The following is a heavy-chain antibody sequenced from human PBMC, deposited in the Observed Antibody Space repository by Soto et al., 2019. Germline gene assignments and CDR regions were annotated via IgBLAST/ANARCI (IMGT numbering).Heavy chain of an antibody. V-gene: IGHV3-23*01. D-gene: IGHD2-2*01. CDR1: GCTCSSYA. Sequence: QLLESGGGLVQPGGSLRLSCAASGCTCSSYAMNWVRQAPGVGLEWVSTIDYTGGYSYYADSVKGRFTISRDNSQKTLDLQMNSLRAEDTAIYYYEKVPPRPYCSSLSCPFDYWGQGTLVTVSS. CDR2: IDYTGGYS. CDR3: EKVPPRPYCSSLSCPFDY. J-gene: IGHJ4*02.